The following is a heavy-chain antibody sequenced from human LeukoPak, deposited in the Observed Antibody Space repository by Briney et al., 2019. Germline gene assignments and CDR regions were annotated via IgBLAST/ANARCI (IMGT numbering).Heavy chain of an antibody. CDR2: INPNSGGT. V-gene: IGHV1-2*02. CDR1: GYTFTGYY. CDR3: ARADYYDSSGHNDAFDI. Sequence: APVKVSCKASGYTFTGYYMHWVRQAPGQGLEWMGWINPNSGGTNYAQKFQGRVTMTRDTSISTAYMELSRLRSDDTAVYYCARADYYDSSGHNDAFDIWGQGTMVTVSS. J-gene: IGHJ3*02. D-gene: IGHD3-22*01.